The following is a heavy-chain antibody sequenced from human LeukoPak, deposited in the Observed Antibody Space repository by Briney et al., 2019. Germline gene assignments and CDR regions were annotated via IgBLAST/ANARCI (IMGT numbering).Heavy chain of an antibody. CDR1: GFTFSSYG. CDR2: IRYDGSNK. CDR3: ARDSRGWPYYFDY. D-gene: IGHD2-15*01. J-gene: IGHJ4*02. V-gene: IGHV3-30*02. Sequence: GGSLRLSCAASGFTFSSYGMHWVRQAPGKGLEWVAFIRYDGSNKYYADSVKGRFTISRDNSKNTLYLQMNSLRAEDTAVYYCARDSRGWPYYFDYWGQGTLVAVSS.